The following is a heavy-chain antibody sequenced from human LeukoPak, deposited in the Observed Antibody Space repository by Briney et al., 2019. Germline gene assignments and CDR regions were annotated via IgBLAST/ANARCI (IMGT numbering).Heavy chain of an antibody. D-gene: IGHD3-22*01. CDR2: ISGSGGST. CDR1: GFTFSSYA. CDR3: AKDHYYDSSGPNNWFDP. J-gene: IGHJ5*02. Sequence: PGGSLRLSCAASGFTFSSYAMSWVRQAPGKGLEWVSAISGSGGSTYYADSVKGRFTISRDNSKNTLYLQMNSLRAEDTAVYYCAKDHYYDSSGPNNWFDPWGQGTLVTVSS. V-gene: IGHV3-23*01.